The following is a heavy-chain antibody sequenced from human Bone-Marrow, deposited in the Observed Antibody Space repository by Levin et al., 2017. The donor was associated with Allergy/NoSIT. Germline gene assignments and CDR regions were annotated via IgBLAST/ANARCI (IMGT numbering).Heavy chain of an antibody. J-gene: IGHJ4*02. CDR1: GFTFSSYG. D-gene: IGHD1-26*01. CDR3: AKMGAGSGSYIDY. CDR2: ISYDGSNK. Sequence: GESLKISCAASGFTFSSYGMHWVRQAPGKGLEWVAVISYDGSNKYYADSVKGRFTISRDNSKNTLYLQMNSLRAEDTAVYYCAKMGAGSGSYIDYWGQGTLVTVSS. V-gene: IGHV3-30*18.